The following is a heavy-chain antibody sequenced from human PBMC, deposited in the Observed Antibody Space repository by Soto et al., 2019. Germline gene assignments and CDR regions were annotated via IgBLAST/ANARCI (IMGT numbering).Heavy chain of an antibody. CDR2: ISHDAKNA. V-gene: IGHV3-30*18. J-gene: IGHJ6*02. D-gene: IGHD6-6*01. CDR3: AKRGDSSSYYGMDV. CDR1: GFSFGNYG. Sequence: QVQLVESGGGMVLPGRSLRLSCAAAGFSFGNYGMHWVRQAPGEGLEGVALISHDAKNAYYADSVQGRFTISRDNSKRMLYLQMNSLRPEDSGIYYCAKRGDSSSYYGMDVWGQGTTVTVSS.